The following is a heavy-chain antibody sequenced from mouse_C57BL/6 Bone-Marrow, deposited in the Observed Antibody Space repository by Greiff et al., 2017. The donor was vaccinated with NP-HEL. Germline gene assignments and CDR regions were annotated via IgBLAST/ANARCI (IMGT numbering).Heavy chain of an antibody. CDR2: IWGVGGT. J-gene: IGHJ3*01. V-gene: IGHV2-6*01. D-gene: IGHD1-1*01. CDR3: ASASYGSRAWFAY. Sequence: VKLVESGPGLVAPSQSLSITCTVSGFSLTSYGVDWVRQSPGKGLEWLGVIWGVGGTNYNSALKSRLSISKDNSKSQVFLKMNSLQTDDTAMYYCASASYGSRAWFAYWGKGTLVTVSA. CDR1: GFSLTSYG.